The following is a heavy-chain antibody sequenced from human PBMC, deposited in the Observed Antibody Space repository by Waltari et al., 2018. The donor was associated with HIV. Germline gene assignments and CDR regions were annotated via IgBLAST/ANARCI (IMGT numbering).Heavy chain of an antibody. CDR2: IFSNDEK. V-gene: IGHV2-26*01. CDR1: GFSLSNDRIG. Sequence: QVTLKVSGPVLVKPTATTKLTCTVSGFSLSNDRIGMSRIRQPPGKALDRLAQIFSNDEKSYSTSLKSGPTISKDTSRSQVVLTRTNMDRVDTATYYCARIRDGIRVYGSGYYFDYWGQGTLVTVSS. D-gene: IGHD3-10*01. CDR3: ARIRDGIRVYGSGYYFDY. J-gene: IGHJ4*02.